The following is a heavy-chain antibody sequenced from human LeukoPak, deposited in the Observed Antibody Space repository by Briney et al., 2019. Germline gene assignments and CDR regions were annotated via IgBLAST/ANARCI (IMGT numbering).Heavy chain of an antibody. CDR3: TTGGNVIVAGTRALDI. Sequence: GGSLRLSCAASYFTFTDTWMNWVRQAPGKGLEWVGRIKSEIDGGTTDYAAPVQGRFTISRDDSQAILYLQMNSLKTEDTAVYYCTTGGNVIVAGTRALDIWGQGTLVTVSS. D-gene: IGHD5-12*01. J-gene: IGHJ3*02. CDR1: YFTFTDTW. CDR2: IKSEIDGGTT. V-gene: IGHV3-15*07.